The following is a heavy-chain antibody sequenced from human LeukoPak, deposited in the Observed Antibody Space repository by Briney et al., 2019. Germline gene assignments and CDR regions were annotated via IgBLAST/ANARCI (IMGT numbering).Heavy chain of an antibody. D-gene: IGHD3-10*01. CDR2: INWNGGST. J-gene: IGHJ5*02. Sequence: GGSLRLSCAASGFTFDDYGMSWVRQAPGKGLEWVSDINWNGGSTGYADSVKGRFITSRDNAKNTLFLQMNTLRAEDTAVYYCAREYGFGSGSYYPWGQGTLVTVSS. CDR1: GFTFDDYG. CDR3: AREYGFGSGSYYP. V-gene: IGHV3-20*04.